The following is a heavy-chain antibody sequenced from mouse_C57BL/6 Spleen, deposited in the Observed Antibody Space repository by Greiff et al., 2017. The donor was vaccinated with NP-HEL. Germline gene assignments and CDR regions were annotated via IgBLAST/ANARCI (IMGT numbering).Heavy chain of an antibody. D-gene: IGHD1-1*01. CDR1: GFNIKDYY. Sequence: EVQLQQSGAELVRPGASVKLSCTASGFNIKDYYMHWVKQRPEQGLEWIGRIDPEDGDTEYAPKFQGKATMTADTSSNTAYLQLSSLTSEDTAVYYCTTGITTVVAPYFDYWGQGTTLTVSS. CDR3: TTGITTVVAPYFDY. CDR2: IDPEDGDT. V-gene: IGHV14-1*01. J-gene: IGHJ2*01.